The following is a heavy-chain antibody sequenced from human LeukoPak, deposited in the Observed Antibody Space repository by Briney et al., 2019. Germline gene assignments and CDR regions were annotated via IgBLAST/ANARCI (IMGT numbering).Heavy chain of an antibody. CDR3: SLARSEYHYGMDV. Sequence: SQTLSLTCAISGDSVSSISVAWNWIRQSPSRGLEWLGRTYYRSKWYYEYAVSVKSRINISPDTSKNQFSLQLTTVTPEDTAVYYCSLARSEYHYGMDVWGQGTTVTVSS. J-gene: IGHJ6*02. CDR2: TYYRSKWYY. CDR1: GDSVSSISVA. V-gene: IGHV6-1*01.